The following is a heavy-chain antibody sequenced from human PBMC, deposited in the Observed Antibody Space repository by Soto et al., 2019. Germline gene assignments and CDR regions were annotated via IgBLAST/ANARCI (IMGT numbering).Heavy chain of an antibody. CDR3: ARLSGDHVAFFSYGMDA. CDR2: IKSDGTIR. Sequence: GCLRLGCAASGFTVDTYWMDGVRQAPGKGLVWLSGIKSDGTIRSYADSVKGRFTISRDNARNTLSLQMNGLRAEDTAVYYCARLSGDHVAFFSYGMDAWGQGTTVTVSS. J-gene: IGHJ6*02. CDR1: GFTVDTYW. D-gene: IGHD2-21*01. V-gene: IGHV3-74*01.